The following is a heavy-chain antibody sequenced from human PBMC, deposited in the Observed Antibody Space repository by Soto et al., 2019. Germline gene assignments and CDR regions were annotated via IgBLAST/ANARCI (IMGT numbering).Heavy chain of an antibody. V-gene: IGHV3-30*03. CDR2: LSYDGSNT. J-gene: IGHJ4*02. D-gene: IGHD2-2*01. CDR3: ARDSCSSTSCGSYY. Sequence: GGSLRLSCAAAGFTFSTSAMHCVRQAPGKGLEWVTFLSYDGSNTYYADSGKGRFTISRDNSRNTLYLQMNSLRAGDTASFCCARDSCSSTSCGSYYWGRGTRCTVAS. CDR1: GFTFSTSA.